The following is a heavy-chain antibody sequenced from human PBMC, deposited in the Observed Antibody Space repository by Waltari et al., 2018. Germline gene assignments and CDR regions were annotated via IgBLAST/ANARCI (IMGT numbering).Heavy chain of an antibody. V-gene: IGHV4-34*01. D-gene: IGHD5-18*01. Sequence: QVQLQQWGAGLLKPSETLSLTCAVYGGSFSGYYWSWNRQPPGKGLEWIGEINHSGSTNYNPSLKSRVTISVDTSKNQFSLKLSSVTAADTAVYYCARGLGYSYGPQFDYWGQGTLVTVSS. J-gene: IGHJ4*02. CDR1: GGSFSGYY. CDR3: ARGLGYSYGPQFDY. CDR2: INHSGST.